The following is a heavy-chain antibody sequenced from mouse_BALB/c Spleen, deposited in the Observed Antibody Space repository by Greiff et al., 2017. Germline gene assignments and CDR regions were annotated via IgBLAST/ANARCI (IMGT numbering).Heavy chain of an antibody. V-gene: IGHV5-17*02. CDR1: GFTFSSFG. CDR3: ERSGGNFPWFAY. J-gene: IGHJ3*01. Sequence: EVKVVESGGGLVQPGGSRKLSCAASGFTFSSFGMHWVRQAPEKGLEWVAYISSGSSTIYYADTVKGRFTISRDNPKNTLFLQMTSLRSEDTAMYYCERSGGNFPWFAYWGQGTLVTVSA. D-gene: IGHD2-1*01. CDR2: ISSGSSTI.